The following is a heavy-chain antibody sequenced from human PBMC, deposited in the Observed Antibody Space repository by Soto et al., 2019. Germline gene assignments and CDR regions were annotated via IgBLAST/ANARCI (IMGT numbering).Heavy chain of an antibody. CDR1: GGSISSYY. D-gene: IGHD2-15*01. J-gene: IGHJ4*02. V-gene: IGHV4-59*01. Sequence: SETRSLTCTVSGGSISSYYWTWIRQPPGKGLELIGYIYSSGSTNYNPSLTSRLTISVDTPNNQFSLKLSSVTAADTAVYYCARLRGNCSGASCYPDYWGQGTLVTVSS. CDR2: IYSSGST. CDR3: ARLRGNCSGASCYPDY.